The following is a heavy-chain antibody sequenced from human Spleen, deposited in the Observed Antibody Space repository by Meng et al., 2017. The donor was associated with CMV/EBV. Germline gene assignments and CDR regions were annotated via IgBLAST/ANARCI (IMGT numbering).Heavy chain of an antibody. D-gene: IGHD6-19*01. V-gene: IGHV4-39*07. J-gene: IGHJ4*02. CDR1: GGSVSHSGYY. CDR2: IYYTGRT. CDR3: ARESSGWYGADY. Sequence: SETLSLTCTVSGGSVSHSGYYWGWIRQPPGKGLEWIATIYYTGRTYYNPSLKSRVTISVDTSKNQFSLKVNSVTAADTALYYCARESSGWYGADYWGQGTPVTVSS.